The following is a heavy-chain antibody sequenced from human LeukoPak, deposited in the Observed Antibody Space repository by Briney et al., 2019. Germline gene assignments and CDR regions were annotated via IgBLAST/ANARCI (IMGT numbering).Heavy chain of an antibody. Sequence: GGSLRLSCAASGFTFSSSSMNWVRQAPGKGLEWVSSISSGSSYIYYADPLKGRFTVSRDNAKNSLYLQMNSLRAEDTAVYYCASERYNWNYAFDYWARESWSPSPQ. CDR1: GFTFSSSS. CDR2: ISSGSSYI. J-gene: IGHJ4*02. CDR3: ASERYNWNYAFDY. D-gene: IGHD1-7*01. V-gene: IGHV3-21*01.